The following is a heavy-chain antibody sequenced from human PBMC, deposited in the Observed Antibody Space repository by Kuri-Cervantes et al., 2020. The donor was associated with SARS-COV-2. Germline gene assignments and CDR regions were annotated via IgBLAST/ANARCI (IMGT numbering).Heavy chain of an antibody. CDR3: AREGNYGDYSTAYYYYYMDV. V-gene: IGHV4-34*01. CDR1: GGSFSGYY. Sequence: SQTLSLTCAVYGGSFSGYYWSWIRQPPGKGLEWIGEINHSGSTNYNPSLKSRVTISVDTSKNQFSLKLSSVTAADTAVYYCAREGNYGDYSTAYYYYYMDVWGKGTTVTVSS. CDR2: INHSGST. J-gene: IGHJ6*03. D-gene: IGHD4-17*01.